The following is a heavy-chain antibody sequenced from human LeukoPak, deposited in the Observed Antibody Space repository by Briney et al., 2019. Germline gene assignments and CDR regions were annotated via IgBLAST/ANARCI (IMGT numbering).Heavy chain of an antibody. CDR3: ARTHCGGGSCDTFDP. V-gene: IGHV4-4*07. Sequence: PSETLSLTCNVFGVSISNYFWSWLRQPAGKGLEWIGRFYASGTTYYNPSLRSRVTLSMDTSRNHFSLKLTSVTAADTAVYYCARTHCGGGSCDTFDPWGQGTLVTVSS. CDR2: FYASGTT. CDR1: GVSISNYF. D-gene: IGHD2-21*01. J-gene: IGHJ5*02.